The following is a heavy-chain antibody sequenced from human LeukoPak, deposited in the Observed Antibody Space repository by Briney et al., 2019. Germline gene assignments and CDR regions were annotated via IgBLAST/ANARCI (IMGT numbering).Heavy chain of an antibody. CDR3: ARDQGIAVAGLVDY. J-gene: IGHJ4*02. CDR1: GYTFTIYG. Sequence: GASVKVSCKASGYTFTIYGISWVRQPPGQGRELMGWISAYNGNTNYAQKLQGRVTMTTDTSTSTAYMELRSLRSDDTAVYYCARDQGIAVAGLVDYWGQGTLVTVSS. D-gene: IGHD6-19*01. CDR2: ISAYNGNT. V-gene: IGHV1-18*01.